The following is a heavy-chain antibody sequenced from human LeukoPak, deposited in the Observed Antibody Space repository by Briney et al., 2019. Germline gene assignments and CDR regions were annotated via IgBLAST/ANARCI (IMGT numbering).Heavy chain of an antibody. J-gene: IGHJ4*02. CDR1: GFTFSSHA. Sequence: GGSLRLSCAVSGFTFSSHAMNWVRQAPGRGLEWISVIYHADHGGTTYYADSVKGRFTISRDNSKNTLYLQMNSLRPEDTAVYYCAKEWGDCSNFACPLGSWGQGTLVTVSS. D-gene: IGHD2-2*01. V-gene: IGHV3-23*03. CDR2: IYHADHGGTT. CDR3: AKEWGDCSNFACPLGS.